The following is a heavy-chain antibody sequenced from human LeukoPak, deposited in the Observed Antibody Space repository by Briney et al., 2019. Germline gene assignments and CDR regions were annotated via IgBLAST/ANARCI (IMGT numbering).Heavy chain of an antibody. CDR3: ARDTITMVLEP. Sequence: SETLSLTCTVSGGSISSYYWSWIRQPPGKGLEWIGYIYYSGSTNYNPSLKSRVTISVDTSKNQFSLKLSSVTAADTAVYYCARDTITMVLEPWGQGTLVTVSS. V-gene: IGHV4-59*12. CDR2: IYYSGST. CDR1: GGSISSYY. D-gene: IGHD3-10*01. J-gene: IGHJ5*02.